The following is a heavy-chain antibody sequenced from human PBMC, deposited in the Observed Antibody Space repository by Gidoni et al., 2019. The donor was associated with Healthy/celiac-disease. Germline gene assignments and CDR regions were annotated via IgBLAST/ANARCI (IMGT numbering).Heavy chain of an antibody. V-gene: IGHV3-23*01. CDR1: GFTFSSYA. J-gene: IGHJ6*01. CDR3: AKEKAVVPAAIPMDV. D-gene: IGHD2-2*01. Sequence: EVHLLESGGGLVQPGGSLRLPCAASGFTFSSYAMSWVRQAPGKGLEWVSAISGSGGRTYYADSVKGRFTISRNNSKNTLYLQMNSLRAEDTAVYYCAKEKAVVPAAIPMDVWGKGTTVTVSS. CDR2: ISGSGGRT.